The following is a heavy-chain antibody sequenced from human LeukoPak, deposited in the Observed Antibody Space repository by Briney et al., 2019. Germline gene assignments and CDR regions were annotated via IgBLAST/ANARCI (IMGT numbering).Heavy chain of an antibody. CDR3: ARRTAAGYWYFDL. V-gene: IGHV4-39*01. D-gene: IGHD6-13*01. CDR1: GDSIRTTSYY. CDR2: VYYSGST. Sequence: SETLSLTCTVSGDSIRTTSYYWDWIRQPRGKGLEWIGSVYYSGSTYFNPSLKSRVTISVDTSKNQFSLRLSSVTAADTAVYYCARRTAAGYWYFDLWGRGTLVTVSS. J-gene: IGHJ2*01.